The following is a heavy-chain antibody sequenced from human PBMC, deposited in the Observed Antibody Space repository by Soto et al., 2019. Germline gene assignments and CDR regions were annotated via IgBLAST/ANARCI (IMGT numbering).Heavy chain of an antibody. J-gene: IGHJ4*02. CDR2: IKIDGSIT. D-gene: IGHD2-21*02. CDR1: GFTFSSYW. V-gene: IGHV3-74*01. Sequence: EVQLVESGGGLVQPGGSLRLSCAASGFTFSSYWMHWVRQVPGKGLVWVSRIKIDGSITSYADSVRGRFTISRDNAKNTLYPQMNSLRAEATAVYYCARVRNGDWYFDYWGQVTLVTVSS. CDR3: ARVRNGDWYFDY.